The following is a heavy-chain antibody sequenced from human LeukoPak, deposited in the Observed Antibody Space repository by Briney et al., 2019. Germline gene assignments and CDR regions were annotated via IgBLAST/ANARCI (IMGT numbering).Heavy chain of an antibody. J-gene: IGHJ4*02. CDR3: AKNRAVDTAMDIYFDY. Sequence: GLLRLSSAASGFPFSSYAMSWVRPAPGKGLGWVSAIIGSGGSTYYADSVKGRFTISRDNSKNTLYLQMNSLRAEDTAVYYCAKNRAVDTAMDIYFDYWGQGTLVTVSS. CDR1: GFPFSSYA. D-gene: IGHD5-18*01. CDR2: IIGSGGST. V-gene: IGHV3-23*01.